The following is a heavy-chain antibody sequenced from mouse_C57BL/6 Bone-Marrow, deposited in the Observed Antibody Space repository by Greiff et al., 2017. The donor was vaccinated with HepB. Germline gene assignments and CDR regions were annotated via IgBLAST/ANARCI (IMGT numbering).Heavy chain of an antibody. D-gene: IGHD1-1*01. J-gene: IGHJ1*03. V-gene: IGHV1-4*01. Sequence: QVQLQQSGAELARPGASVKMSCKASGYTFTSYTMHWVKQRPGQGLEWIGYINPSSGYTKYNQKFKDKATLTADKSSSTAYMQLSSLTSDDSAVYYCARKEWLLLRYFDVWGTGTTVTVSS. CDR1: GYTFTSYT. CDR3: ARKEWLLLRYFDV. CDR2: INPSSGYT.